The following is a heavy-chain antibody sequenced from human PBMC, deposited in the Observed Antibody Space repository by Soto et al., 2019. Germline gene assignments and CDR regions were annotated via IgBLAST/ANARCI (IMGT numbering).Heavy chain of an antibody. V-gene: IGHV3-48*02. CDR1: GCTCTKYS. Sequence: GWLRRAGLTSGCTCTKYSMNWVRQAPGKGLEWVSYISYSGETKYYADSLKGRYAISRDDAKNSVYLQMKSLRDEDTAFYYCVRGVVVVVGSTAENFDHWGQGTLVTVYS. D-gene: IGHD2-15*01. J-gene: IGHJ4*02. CDR3: VRGVVVVVGSTAENFDH. CDR2: ISYSGETK.